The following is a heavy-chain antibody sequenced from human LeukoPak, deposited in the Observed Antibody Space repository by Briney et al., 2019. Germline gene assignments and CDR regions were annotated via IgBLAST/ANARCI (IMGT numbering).Heavy chain of an antibody. J-gene: IGHJ4*02. Sequence: SETLSLTCTVSGGSISSYYWSWIRQPPGKGLEWIGYIYYSGSTNYNPSLKSRVTISVDTSKNQFSLKLSSVTAADTAVYYCARSSVGYDFWGGSFDYWGQGTLVTVSS. D-gene: IGHD3-3*01. CDR2: IYYSGST. V-gene: IGHV4-59*01. CDR1: GGSISSYY. CDR3: ARSSVGYDFWGGSFDY.